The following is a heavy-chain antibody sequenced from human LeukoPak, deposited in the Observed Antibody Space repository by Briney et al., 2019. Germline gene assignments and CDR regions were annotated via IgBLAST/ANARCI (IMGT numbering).Heavy chain of an antibody. CDR1: GFTFSSFA. J-gene: IGHJ3*01. CDR2: LSGSGSNT. Sequence: PGGSLRLSCAASGFTFSSFAMSWVRQAQGKGLEWVSALSGSGSNTYFADSVKGRFTISRDNSKNTLYLQMNSLRVEDTAVYYCARWDYYGRGAFDVWGQGTMVTVSS. D-gene: IGHD3-10*01. V-gene: IGHV3-23*01. CDR3: ARWDYYGRGAFDV.